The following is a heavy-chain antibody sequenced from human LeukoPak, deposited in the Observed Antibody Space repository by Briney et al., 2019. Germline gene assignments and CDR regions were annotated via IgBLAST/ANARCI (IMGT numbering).Heavy chain of an antibody. V-gene: IGHV3-9*01. D-gene: IGHD3-3*01. CDR2: INWSRGII. J-gene: IGHJ3*02. CDR3: AKDTGRPTDAITMEDNAFDI. CDR1: RFTFVALG. Sequence: GGSLTLSCAASRFTFVALGMQWVPQAPGQGLVGASGINWSRGIIGYADSVKGRFTISRDNAKNSLYLQMDSLRAEDTALYYCAKDTGRPTDAITMEDNAFDIWGQGTMVTVSS.